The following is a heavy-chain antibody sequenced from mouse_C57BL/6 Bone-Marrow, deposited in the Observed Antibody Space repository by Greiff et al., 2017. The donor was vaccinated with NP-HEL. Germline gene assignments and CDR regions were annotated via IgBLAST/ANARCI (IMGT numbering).Heavy chain of an antibody. CDR3: ARHEGDDYYGYYYAMDY. J-gene: IGHJ4*01. D-gene: IGHD1-1*01. Sequence: VQLKESGAELVKPGASVKLSCKASGYTFTEYTIHWVKQRSGQGLEWIGWFYPGSGSIKYNEKFKDKATLTADKSSSTVYMELSRLTSEDSAVYFCARHEGDDYYGYYYAMDYGGQGTSVTVSS. V-gene: IGHV1-62-2*01. CDR2: FYPGSGSI. CDR1: GYTFTEYT.